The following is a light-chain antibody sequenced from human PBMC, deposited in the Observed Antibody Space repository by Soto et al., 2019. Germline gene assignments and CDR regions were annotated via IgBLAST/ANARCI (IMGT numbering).Light chain of an antibody. CDR3: QVWDSSSDHYV. CDR2: DDS. Sequence: SYELTQPPSVSVAPGQTARITCGGNNLGGKSVHWYQQKPGQAPVLVVYDDSDRPSGIPERISGSKSGNTATLTIGRVEAGDEADYYCQVWDSSSDHYVFGTGTQLTVL. J-gene: IGLJ1*01. V-gene: IGLV3-21*02. CDR1: NLGGKS.